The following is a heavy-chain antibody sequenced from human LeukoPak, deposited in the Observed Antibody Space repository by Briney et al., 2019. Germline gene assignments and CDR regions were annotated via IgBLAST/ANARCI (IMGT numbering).Heavy chain of an antibody. CDR3: ARGITIYGVMIIYFDS. Sequence: ASVKVSCKASGGTFSSYAISWVRQAPGHGLEWMGWIKPDGGDTNYAQRLQGRVTMTRDTSISTAYMELTNLSSDDTAVYYCARGITIYGVMIIYFDSWGQGTLVTVSS. D-gene: IGHD3-3*01. V-gene: IGHV1-2*02. CDR2: IKPDGGDT. CDR1: GGTFSSYA. J-gene: IGHJ4*02.